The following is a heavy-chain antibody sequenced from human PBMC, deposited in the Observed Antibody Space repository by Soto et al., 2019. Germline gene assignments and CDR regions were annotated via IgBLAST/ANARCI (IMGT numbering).Heavy chain of an antibody. V-gene: IGHV3-23*01. D-gene: IGHD5-18*01. Sequence: GGSLRLSCAASGFTFSSYAMSWVRQAPGKGLEWVSAISGSGGSTYYADSVKGRFTISRDNSKNTLYLQMNSLRAEDTAVYYCAKDSIFAAMGLYYFDYWGQGTLVTVSS. CDR2: ISGSGGST. J-gene: IGHJ4*02. CDR1: GFTFSSYA. CDR3: AKDSIFAAMGLYYFDY.